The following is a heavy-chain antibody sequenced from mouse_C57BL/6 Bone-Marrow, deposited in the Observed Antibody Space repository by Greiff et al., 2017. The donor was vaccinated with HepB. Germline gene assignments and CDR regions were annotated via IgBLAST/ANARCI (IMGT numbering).Heavy chain of an antibody. CDR1: GYTFTDYY. CDR3: ARGPYGSSSWFAY. D-gene: IGHD1-1*01. Sequence: VQLQQSGPVLVKPGASVKMSCKASGYTFTDYYMNWVKQSHGKSLEWIGVINPYNGGTSYNQKFKGKATLTVDKSSSTAYMELNSLTSEDSAVYYCARGPYGSSSWFAYWGQGTLVTVSA. J-gene: IGHJ3*01. CDR2: INPYNGGT. V-gene: IGHV1-19*01.